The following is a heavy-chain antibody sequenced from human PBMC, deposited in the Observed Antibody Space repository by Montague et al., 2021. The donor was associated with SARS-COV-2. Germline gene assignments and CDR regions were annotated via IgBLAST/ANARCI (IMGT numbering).Heavy chain of an antibody. J-gene: IGHJ3*02. CDR3: VSGKAGGLRYVFDI. D-gene: IGHD1-14*01. CDR2: IYNSGTT. Sequence: SETLSLTCTVSGFSIGSGYYCGWIRQPPGKLLERSGSIYNSGTTYYNPSLQSRLTMSIDTSTNQLSLRLTSVTAADTAVFFCVSGKAGGLRYVFDIWGQGTTVTVSS. V-gene: IGHV4-38-2*02. CDR1: GFSIGSGYY.